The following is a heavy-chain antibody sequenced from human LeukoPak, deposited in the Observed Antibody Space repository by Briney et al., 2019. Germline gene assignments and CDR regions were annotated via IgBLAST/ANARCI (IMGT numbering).Heavy chain of an antibody. J-gene: IGHJ3*02. D-gene: IGHD1-26*01. CDR2: ISSSGSYI. CDR3: ARDAGSGSPGAFDI. V-gene: IGHV3-21*01. Sequence: GGSLRLSCAASGFTFSSYSMNWVRQAPGKGLEWVSSISSSGSYIYYADSVKGRFTISRDNAKNSLYLQMNSLRAEDTAVYYCARDAGSGSPGAFDIWGQGTMVTVSS. CDR1: GFTFSSYS.